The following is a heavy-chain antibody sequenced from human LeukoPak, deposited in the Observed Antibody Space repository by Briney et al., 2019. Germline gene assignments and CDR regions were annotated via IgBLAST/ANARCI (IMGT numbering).Heavy chain of an antibody. CDR2: INPSGGST. J-gene: IGHJ4*02. V-gene: IGHV1-46*01. CDR3: ARGSPITISGVVSPFDY. Sequence: ASVKVSCKASGYTFTSYYMHWVRQAPGQGLEWMGIINPSGGSTSYAQKFQGRVTMTRDTSTSTVYMELSSLRSEDTAVYYCARGSPITISGVVSPFDYWGQGTLVTVSS. CDR1: GYTFTSYY. D-gene: IGHD3-3*01.